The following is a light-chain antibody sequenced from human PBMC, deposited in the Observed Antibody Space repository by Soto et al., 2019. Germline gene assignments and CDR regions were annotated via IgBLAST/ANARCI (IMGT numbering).Light chain of an antibody. CDR3: QPYNDWTRT. Sequence: EIGMMQSPATLSVSPGERATLSCSASQSVGTYLAWYQKKPGQAPRLLLYGASTRAAGISPRFSGGGSGTEFTLTISSLQSDYVAVYYGQPYNDWTRTFGQGTKVGIK. CDR2: GAS. CDR1: QSVGTY. V-gene: IGKV3-15*01. J-gene: IGKJ1*01.